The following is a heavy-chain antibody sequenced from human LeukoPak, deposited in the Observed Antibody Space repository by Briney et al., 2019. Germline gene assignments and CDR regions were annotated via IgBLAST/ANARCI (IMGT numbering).Heavy chain of an antibody. J-gene: IGHJ2*01. CDR2: IIPILGMA. V-gene: IGHV1-69*04. Sequence: SVKVSCKASGGTFSSYAISWVRQAPGQGLEWMGRIIPILGMANYAQKFQGRVTITADKSTSTAYMELSSLRSEDTAVYYCARDVAGTTSPWYFDLWGRGTLVTVSS. CDR3: ARDVAGTTSPWYFDL. D-gene: IGHD3-10*01. CDR1: GGTFSSYA.